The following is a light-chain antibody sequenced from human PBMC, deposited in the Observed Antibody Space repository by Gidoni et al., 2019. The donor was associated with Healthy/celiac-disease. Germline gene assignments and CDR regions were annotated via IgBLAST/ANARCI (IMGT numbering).Light chain of an antibody. CDR3: QQYGSSPWT. CDR1: QSVSSSN. J-gene: IGKJ1*01. CDR2: GAS. Sequence: EIVLTHSPGTLSLSPGERATLSCRASQSVSSSNLAWYQQKPGQAPRLLIYGASSRATGIPDRFSGSGSGTDFTLTISRLEPEDFAVYYCQQYGSSPWTFGQGTKVEIK. V-gene: IGKV3-20*01.